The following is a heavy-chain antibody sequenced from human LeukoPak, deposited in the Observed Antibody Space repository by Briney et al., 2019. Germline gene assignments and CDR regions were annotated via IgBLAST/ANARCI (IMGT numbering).Heavy chain of an antibody. D-gene: IGHD2-15*01. CDR2: ISGSGGST. CDR1: GFTFSSYG. J-gene: IGHJ5*02. Sequence: GGSLRLSCAASGFTFSSYGMSWVRQAPGKGLEWVSAISGSGGSTYYADSVKGRFTISRDNSKNTLYLQMNSLRAEDTAVYYCAKAARYCSGGNCYSFDPWGQGALVTVSS. CDR3: AKAARYCSGGNCYSFDP. V-gene: IGHV3-23*01.